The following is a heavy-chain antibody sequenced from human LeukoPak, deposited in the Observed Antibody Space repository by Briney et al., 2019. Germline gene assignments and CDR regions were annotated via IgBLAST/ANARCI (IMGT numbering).Heavy chain of an antibody. CDR3: ARKGGTILTYSPFDY. J-gene: IGHJ4*02. Sequence: GGSLRLSCAASGFTFSSYTMHWVRQAPGKGLEWVAVISYDGTNKYYADSVEGQFTISRDDSKNTLYLQMSSLGADDTAVYYCARKGGTILTYSPFDYWGQGTLVTVSS. CDR1: GFTFSSYT. V-gene: IGHV3-30*04. CDR2: ISYDGTNK. D-gene: IGHD2-2*02.